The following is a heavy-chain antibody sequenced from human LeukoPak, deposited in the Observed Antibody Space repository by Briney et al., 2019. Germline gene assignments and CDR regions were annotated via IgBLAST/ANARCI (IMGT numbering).Heavy chain of an antibody. CDR2: ISGSGGST. CDR1: GFTFSSFA. D-gene: IGHD3-22*01. Sequence: GGSLRLSCAASGFTFSSFAMSWVRQAPGKGLEWVSAISGSGGSTYYADSVKGRFTICRDNSKNTLYLQMNSLRAEDTAVYYCAKLSMGYDSSGYYYDFDYWGQGTLVTVSS. V-gene: IGHV3-23*01. CDR3: AKLSMGYDSSGYYYDFDY. J-gene: IGHJ4*02.